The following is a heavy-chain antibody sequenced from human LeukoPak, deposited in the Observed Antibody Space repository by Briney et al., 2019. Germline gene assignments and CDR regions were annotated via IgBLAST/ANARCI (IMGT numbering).Heavy chain of an antibody. D-gene: IGHD1-26*01. V-gene: IGHV3-23*01. CDR2: ISGSGGST. J-gene: IGHJ4*02. CDR3: AKDGRWELLREYYFDY. Sequence: GGSLRLSCAASGFTFSSYGMSWVRQAPRKGLEWVSAISGSGGSTYYADSVKGRFTISRDNSKNTLYLQMNSLRAEDTAVYYCAKDGRWELLREYYFDYWGQGTLVTVSS. CDR1: GFTFSSYG.